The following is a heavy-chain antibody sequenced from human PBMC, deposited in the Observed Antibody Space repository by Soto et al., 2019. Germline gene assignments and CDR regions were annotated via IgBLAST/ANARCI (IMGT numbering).Heavy chain of an antibody. V-gene: IGHV3-66*01. CDR3: ARDPGKNFI. CDR2: IYSGGNT. J-gene: IGHJ3*02. CDR1: GFSVSNNF. Sequence: EVQLVESGGGLVQPGGSLRLSCAVSGFSVSNNFLSWVRQAPGKGLEWVSLIYSGGNTYYAESVKGRFTISRDNSKNTVYLQMNSLRAEDTAVYYCARDPGKNFIWGQGTMVTVSS.